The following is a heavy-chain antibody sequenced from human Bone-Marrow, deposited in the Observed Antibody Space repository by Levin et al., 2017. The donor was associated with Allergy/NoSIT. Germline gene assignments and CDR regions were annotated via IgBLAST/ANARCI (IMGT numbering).Heavy chain of an antibody. CDR3: ARYGSGSHYLHEYYFDY. J-gene: IGHJ4*02. CDR1: GFTFSDYS. CDR2: ISSDSSDL. D-gene: IGHD3-10*01. Sequence: SCIVSGFTFSDYSIYWVRQAPGKGLEWISSISSDSSDLYYADSVKDRFTISRDQSKNTLYLQMNSLRAEDTAVYYCARYGSGSHYLHEYYFDYWGQGTPVTVSS. V-gene: IGHV3-21*01.